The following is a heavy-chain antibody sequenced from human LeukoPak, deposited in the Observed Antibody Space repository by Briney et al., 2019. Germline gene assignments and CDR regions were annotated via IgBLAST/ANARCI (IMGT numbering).Heavy chain of an antibody. CDR1: GGSISSSSYY. CDR2: IYYSGST. D-gene: IGHD3-3*02. CDR3: ARHSRIFGVIDY. V-gene: IGHV4-39*01. J-gene: IGHJ4*02. Sequence: SETLSLTCTVSGGSISSSSYYWGWIRQPPGKGPEWIGSIYYSGSTYYNPSLKSRVTISVDTSKNQFSLKLSSVTAADTAVYYCARHSRIFGVIDYWGQGTLVTVSS.